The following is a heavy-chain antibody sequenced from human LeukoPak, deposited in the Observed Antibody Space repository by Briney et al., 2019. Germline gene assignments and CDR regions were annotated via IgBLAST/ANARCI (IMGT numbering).Heavy chain of an antibody. CDR3: VKEPRGYSFSFDS. CDR2: IRGGGSKT. CDR1: GFTLRTRA. D-gene: IGHD5-18*01. Sequence: GGSLRHPCAASGFTLRTRAINWVRQAPGKGLEGGSSIRGGGSKTFYADSVKGRFTISRDNPKNTLYLQMNSLRPEDTAVYYCVKEPRGYSFSFDSWGQGTMVTVSS. V-gene: IGHV3-23*01. J-gene: IGHJ3*02.